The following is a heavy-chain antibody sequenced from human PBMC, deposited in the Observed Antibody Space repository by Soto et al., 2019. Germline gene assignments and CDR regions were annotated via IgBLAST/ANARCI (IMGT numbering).Heavy chain of an antibody. CDR3: ARDEMVRGVIIGGAFDI. D-gene: IGHD3-10*01. CDR1: GFTFSSYW. Sequence: VQLVESGGGLVQPGGSLRLSCAASGFTFSSYWMSWVRQAPGKGLEWVANIKQDGSEKYYVDSVKGRFTISRDNAKNSLYLQMNSLRAEDTAVYYCARDEMVRGVIIGGAFDIWGQGTMVTVSS. V-gene: IGHV3-7*03. CDR2: IKQDGSEK. J-gene: IGHJ3*02.